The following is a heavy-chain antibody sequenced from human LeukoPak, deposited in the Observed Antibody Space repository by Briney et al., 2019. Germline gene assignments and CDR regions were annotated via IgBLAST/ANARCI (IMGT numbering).Heavy chain of an antibody. J-gene: IGHJ3*02. CDR1: GFTFSGYY. CDR2: ISSSGSDI. CDR3: ARGFYGGNPLDAFDI. D-gene: IGHD4-23*01. V-gene: IGHV3-11*01. Sequence: GGSLRLSCVASGFTFSGYYMGWIRQAPGKGLEWISYISSSGSDIYYTGSMKGRFTISRDNAKNSLFLQMNSLRGDDTALYYCARGFYGGNPLDAFDIWGQGTMATVSS.